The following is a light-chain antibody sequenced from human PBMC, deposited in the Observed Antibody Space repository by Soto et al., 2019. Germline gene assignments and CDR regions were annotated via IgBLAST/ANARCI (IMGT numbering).Light chain of an antibody. CDR1: QSVSSSY. J-gene: IGKJ1*01. CDR2: GAS. CDR3: QQYGSSPWT. V-gene: IGKV3-20*01. Sequence: EIVLTQSPGTLSLSPGERATLSCRASQSVSSSYLVWFQQKPGQAPSLLIYGASSRATGIPDRFSGSGSGTDFTLTISRLEPEDFAVYYCQQYGSSPWTFGQGTKVEIK.